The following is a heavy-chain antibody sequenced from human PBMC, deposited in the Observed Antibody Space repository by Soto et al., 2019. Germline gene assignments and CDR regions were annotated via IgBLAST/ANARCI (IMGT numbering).Heavy chain of an antibody. CDR2: IYPHDSDT. D-gene: IGHD3-10*01. Sequence: GESLKISCKGSGYTFTNYWIGWVRQMPGKGLEWMGMIYPHDSDTRYSPSFQGQVIISVDKSISTAYVQWSSLRAADTAMYYCARYDSGSPKYYGMGVWGQGTTVTVSS. J-gene: IGHJ6*02. V-gene: IGHV5-51*01. CDR3: ARYDSGSPKYYGMGV. CDR1: GYTFTNYW.